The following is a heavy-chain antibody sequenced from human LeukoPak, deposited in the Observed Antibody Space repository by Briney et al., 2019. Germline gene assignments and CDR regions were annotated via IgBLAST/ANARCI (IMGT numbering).Heavy chain of an antibody. CDR1: GGTFSSYA. Sequence: GSSVKVSCKASGGTFSSYAISWVRQAPGQGLEWMGRIIPILGIANYAQKFQGRVTITADKSTSTAYMELSSLRSEDTALYYCAKDGGSGYSGYDRLLTVGMDVWGQGTTVTVSS. V-gene: IGHV1-69*04. CDR3: AKDGGSGYSGYDRLLTVGMDV. D-gene: IGHD5-12*01. CDR2: IIPILGIA. J-gene: IGHJ6*02.